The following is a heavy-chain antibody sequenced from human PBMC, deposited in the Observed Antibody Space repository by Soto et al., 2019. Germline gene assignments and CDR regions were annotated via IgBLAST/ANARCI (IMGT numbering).Heavy chain of an antibody. J-gene: IGHJ6*02. V-gene: IGHV1-2*02. CDR3: ARDQAFNRNYDGYSYYYHPMDV. CDR1: GYTFTGHY. D-gene: IGHD1-7*01. CDR2: IDPNSGGT. Sequence: ASVKVSCKTSGYTFTGHYMHWVRQAPGQGLEWMGWIDPNSGGTNYAQKFQGRVTMTTDMSLSTAYVELSRLTSDDTAIYYCARDQAFNRNYDGYSYYYHPMDVWGQGTTVTVSS.